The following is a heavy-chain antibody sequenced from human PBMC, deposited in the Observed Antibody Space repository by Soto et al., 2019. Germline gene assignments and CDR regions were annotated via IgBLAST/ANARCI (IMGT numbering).Heavy chain of an antibody. CDR3: ARSEEDSDYYYYGMDV. CDR1: GDSVSSNSVA. Sequence: SQTLSLTFVISGDSVSSNSVAWNCVSQSPSRGLEWLGRTYYRSRWYNDYAVSVRSRIAINPDTSKNHFSLQLNSVTPDDTAVYYCARSEEDSDYYYYGMDVWGKGTTVTVSS. CDR2: TYYRSRWYN. J-gene: IGHJ6*04. V-gene: IGHV6-1*01. D-gene: IGHD2-15*01.